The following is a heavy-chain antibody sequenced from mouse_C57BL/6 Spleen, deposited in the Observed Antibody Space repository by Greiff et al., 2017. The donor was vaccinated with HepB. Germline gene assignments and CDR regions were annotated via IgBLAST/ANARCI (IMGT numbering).Heavy chain of an antibody. CDR2: ISSGSSTI. J-gene: IGHJ3*01. Sequence: EVKVVDSGGGLVKPGGSLKLSCAASGFTFSDYGMHWVRQAPEKGLEWVAYISSGSSTIYYADTVKGRFTISRDNAKNTLFLQMTSLRSEDTAMYYCARSGYAYWGQGTLVTVSA. CDR3: ARSGYAY. D-gene: IGHD1-3*01. V-gene: IGHV5-17*01. CDR1: GFTFSDYG.